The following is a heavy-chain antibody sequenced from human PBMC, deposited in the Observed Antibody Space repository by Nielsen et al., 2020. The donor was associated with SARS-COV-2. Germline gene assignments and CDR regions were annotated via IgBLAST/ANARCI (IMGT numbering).Heavy chain of an antibody. CDR2: ISYEGSKK. CDR1: GFTFNNYG. D-gene: IGHD3-16*01. V-gene: IGHV3-30*18. Sequence: GESLKISCAASGFTFNNYGFYWVRQAPATGLEWVASISYEGSKKYYADSLTGRFIVSRDTSKNTVYLQMNSLSVEDTAVYHCAKRRAVFMLTFGGEGAMDVWGQGTTVSVSS. CDR3: AKRRAVFMLTFGGEGAMDV. J-gene: IGHJ6*02.